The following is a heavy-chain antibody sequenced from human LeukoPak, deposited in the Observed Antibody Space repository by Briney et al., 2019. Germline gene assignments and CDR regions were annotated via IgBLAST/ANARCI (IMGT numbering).Heavy chain of an antibody. D-gene: IGHD3-22*01. Sequence: GESPKISCKGSGYSFTSYWIGWVRQMPGKGLEWMGIIYPGDSDTRYSPSFQGQVTISADKSISTAYLQWSSLKASDTAMYYCAIPTYYYDSSGYYLGYWGQGTLVTVSS. CDR2: IYPGDSDT. V-gene: IGHV5-51*01. J-gene: IGHJ4*02. CDR3: AIPTYYYDSSGYYLGY. CDR1: GYSFTSYW.